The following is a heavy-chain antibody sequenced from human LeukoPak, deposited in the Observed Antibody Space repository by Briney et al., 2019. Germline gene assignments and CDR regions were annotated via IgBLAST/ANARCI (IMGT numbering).Heavy chain of an antibody. J-gene: IGHJ4*02. Sequence: GGSLRLSCAASGFTFSSYSMNWVRQAPGKGLEWVSYISSSGSTIYYADSVKGRFTISRDNAKNSLYLQMNSLRAEDTAVYYCARGRGRSSSWYFDYWGQGTLVTVSS. D-gene: IGHD6-13*01. CDR3: ARGRGRSSSWYFDY. V-gene: IGHV3-48*04. CDR1: GFTFSSYS. CDR2: ISSSGSTI.